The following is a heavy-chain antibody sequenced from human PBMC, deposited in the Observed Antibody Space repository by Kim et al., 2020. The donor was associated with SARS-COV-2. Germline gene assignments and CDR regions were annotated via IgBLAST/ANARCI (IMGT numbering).Heavy chain of an antibody. D-gene: IGHD6-13*01. Sequence: ASVKVSCKASGYTFTSYGISWVRQAPGQGLEWMGWISAYNGNTNYAQKLQGRVTMTTDTSTSTAYMELRSLRSDDTAVYYCARDWEGIAAAGNRGGDYWGQGTLVTVSS. CDR2: ISAYNGNT. V-gene: IGHV1-18*01. CDR3: ARDWEGIAAAGNRGGDY. CDR1: GYTFTSYG. J-gene: IGHJ4*02.